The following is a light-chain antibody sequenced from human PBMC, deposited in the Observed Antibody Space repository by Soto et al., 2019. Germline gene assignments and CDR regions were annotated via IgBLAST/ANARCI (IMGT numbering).Light chain of an antibody. CDR2: DDN. CDR3: GTWDSSLGARV. CDR1: SSNIGNNY. J-gene: IGLJ3*02. V-gene: IGLV1-51*01. Sequence: QSVLTQPPSVSAAPGQKVTISCSGSSSNIGNNYVSWYQQLPGTAPKLLICDDNKRPSGIPDRFSGSKSGTSATLGITGLQTGDEADYYCGTWDSSLGARVFGGGTKLTVL.